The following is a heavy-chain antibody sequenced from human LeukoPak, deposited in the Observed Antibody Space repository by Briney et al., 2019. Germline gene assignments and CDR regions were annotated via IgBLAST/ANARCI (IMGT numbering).Heavy chain of an antibody. Sequence: PGGSLRLSCAAAGFTFDDYAMHWVRQAPGKGLEWVSGISWNSGSIGYADSVKGRFTISRDNAKNSLYLQMNSLRVEDTALYYCAKDTVLRGVILYYLDYWGQGTLVTVSS. D-gene: IGHD3-10*01. CDR3: AKDTVLRGVILYYLDY. J-gene: IGHJ4*02. CDR1: GFTFDDYA. CDR2: ISWNSGSI. V-gene: IGHV3-9*01.